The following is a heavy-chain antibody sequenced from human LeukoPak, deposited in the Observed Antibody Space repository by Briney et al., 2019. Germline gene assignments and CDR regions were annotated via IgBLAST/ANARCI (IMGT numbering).Heavy chain of an antibody. V-gene: IGHV1-69*05. J-gene: IGHJ3*02. CDR1: GGTFSSYA. Sequence: SVKVSCKASGGTFSSYAISWVRQTPGQGLEWMGRIIPIFGTANYAQKFQGRVTITTDESTSTAYMELSSLRSEDTAVYYCARVDQWLVPGAFDIWGQGTMVTVSS. CDR2: IIPIFGTA. CDR3: ARVDQWLVPGAFDI. D-gene: IGHD6-19*01.